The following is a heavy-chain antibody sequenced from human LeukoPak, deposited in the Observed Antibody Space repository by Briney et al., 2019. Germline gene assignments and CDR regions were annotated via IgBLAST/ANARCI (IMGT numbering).Heavy chain of an antibody. CDR3: AREVVLRYFDWLPHPYYLDY. J-gene: IGHJ4*02. D-gene: IGHD3-9*01. CDR1: GGSISSYY. V-gene: IGHV4-59*12. CDR2: IYYSGST. Sequence: SETLSLTCTVSGGSISSYYWSWIRQPPGKGLEWIGYIYYSGSTNYNPSLKSRVTISVDTSKNQFSLKLSSVTAADTAVYYCAREVVLRYFDWLPHPYYLDYWGQGTLVTVSS.